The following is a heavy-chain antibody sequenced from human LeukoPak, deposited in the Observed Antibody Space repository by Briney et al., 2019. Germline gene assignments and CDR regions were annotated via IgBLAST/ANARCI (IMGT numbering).Heavy chain of an antibody. CDR2: IHYSGST. CDR3: ARARYDILTGYHFDY. J-gene: IGHJ4*02. V-gene: IGHV4-39*07. D-gene: IGHD3-9*01. CDR1: GGSISSSSYY. Sequence: NSSETLSLTCTVSGGSISSSSYYWGWIRQPPGKGLEWIGSIHYSGSTYYNPSLKSRVTISVDTSKNQFSLKLSSVTAADTAVYYCARARYDILTGYHFDYWGQGTLVTVSS.